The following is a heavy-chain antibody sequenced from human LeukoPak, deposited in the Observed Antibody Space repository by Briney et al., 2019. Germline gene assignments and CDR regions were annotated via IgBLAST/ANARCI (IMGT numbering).Heavy chain of an antibody. J-gene: IGHJ4*02. D-gene: IGHD4-17*01. CDR2: IYYSGST. CDR3: ARHRRYGGNSELFDY. Sequence: SETLSLTCTVSGGSISSYYWSWIRQPPGKGLEWIGYIYYSGSTNYNPSLKSRVTISVDTSKNQFSLKLSSVTAADTAVYYCARHRRYGGNSELFDYWDQGTLVTVSS. CDR1: GGSISSYY. V-gene: IGHV4-59*08.